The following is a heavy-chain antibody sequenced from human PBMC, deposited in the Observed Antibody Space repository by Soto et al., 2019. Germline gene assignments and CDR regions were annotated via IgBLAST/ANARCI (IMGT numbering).Heavy chain of an antibody. CDR2: INAGNGNT. J-gene: IGHJ6*02. V-gene: IGHV1-3*01. CDR1: GYTFTSYA. Sequence: ASVKVSCKASGYTFTSYAMHWVRQAPGQRLEWMGWINAGNGNTKYSQKFQGRVTITRDTSASTAYMELSSLRSEDTAAYYCASSATTAGYYYGMDVWGQGTMVTVSS. CDR3: ASSATTAGYYYGMDV. D-gene: IGHD1-26*01.